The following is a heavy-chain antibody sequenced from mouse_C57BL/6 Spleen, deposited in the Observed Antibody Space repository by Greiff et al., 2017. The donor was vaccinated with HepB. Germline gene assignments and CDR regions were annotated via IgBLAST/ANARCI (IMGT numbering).Heavy chain of an antibody. CDR2: IDPSDSYT. CDR1: CYTFTSYW. J-gene: IGHJ2*01. Sequence: QVQLQQPGAELVKPGASVKLSCKASCYTFTSYWMQWVKQRPGQGLEWIGEIDPSDSYTNYNQKFKGKATLTVDTSSSTASMQLSSLTSEDSAVYYCARSDGYYYVDYWGQGTTLTVSS. CDR3: ARSDGYYYVDY. V-gene: IGHV1-50*01. D-gene: IGHD2-3*01.